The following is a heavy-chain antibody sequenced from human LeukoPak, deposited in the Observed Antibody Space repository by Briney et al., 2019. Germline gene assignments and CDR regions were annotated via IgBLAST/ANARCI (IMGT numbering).Heavy chain of an antibody. Sequence: ASVKVSCKASGSTFTSYHFHWVRQAPGQGLEWMGWINTNTGNPTYAQGFTGRFVFSLDTSVSTAYLQISSLKAEDTAVYYCARDRVLLWFGESYYFDYWGQGTLVTVSS. CDR1: GSTFTSYH. V-gene: IGHV7-4-1*02. J-gene: IGHJ4*02. CDR2: INTNTGNP. CDR3: ARDRVLLWFGESYYFDY. D-gene: IGHD3-10*01.